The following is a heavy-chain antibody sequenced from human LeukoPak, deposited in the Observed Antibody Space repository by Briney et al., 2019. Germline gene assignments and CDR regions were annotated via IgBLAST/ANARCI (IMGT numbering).Heavy chain of an antibody. CDR1: GGSISRGGYC. V-gene: IGHV4-31*03. CDR2: IYYSGTT. J-gene: IGHJ4*02. Sequence: SQTLSLTCTVSGGSISRGGYCWSWLRQHPGKGLEWIGYIYYSGTTYYNPSLRSRVTISVDTSKNQFSLRLSSVTAADTAVYYCARFGPPNCSGGSCLFDYWGQGTLVTVSS. CDR3: ARFGPPNCSGGSCLFDY. D-gene: IGHD2-15*01.